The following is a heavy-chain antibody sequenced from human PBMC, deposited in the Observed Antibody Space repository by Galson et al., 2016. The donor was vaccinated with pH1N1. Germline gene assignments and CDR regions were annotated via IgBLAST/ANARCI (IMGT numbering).Heavy chain of an antibody. CDR1: GFSISSSGMG. CDR3: AQREVMITNAFDF. J-gene: IGHJ3*01. Sequence: PALVKPTQTLTLTCTFSGFSISSSGMGVGWIRQPPGKALEWLAVIYWDDDKRYSPSLKSRLTITKDTSKNHVVLTMTNMDPMDTAAYYCAQREVMITNAFDFGGQGTMVTVSS. CDR2: IYWDDDK. V-gene: IGHV2-5*02. D-gene: IGHD3-16*01.